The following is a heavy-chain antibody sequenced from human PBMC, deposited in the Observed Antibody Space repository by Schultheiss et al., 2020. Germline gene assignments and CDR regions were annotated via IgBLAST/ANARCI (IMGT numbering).Heavy chain of an antibody. D-gene: IGHD2-15*01. Sequence: GGSLRLSCAASGFTFSDYYMSWIRQAPGKGLEWVSFISSSGSTIYYADSVKGRFTISRGNAKNSLYLQMNSLRAEDTALYYCAKDGGPRGSCYRGWFDPWGQGTLVTGAS. CDR2: ISSSGSTI. J-gene: IGHJ5*02. V-gene: IGHV3-11*01. CDR3: AKDGGPRGSCYRGWFDP. CDR1: GFTFSDYY.